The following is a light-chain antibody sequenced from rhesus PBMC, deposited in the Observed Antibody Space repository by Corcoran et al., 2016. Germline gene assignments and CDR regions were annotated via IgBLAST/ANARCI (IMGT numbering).Light chain of an antibody. Sequence: DIQMTQSPSSLSASLGDTVTITCRASQGISSYLAWYQQIPGKAPILLIYKASILQSGVPSRFSGSGSGTDFTLTIRSLQPENFATYYCQQPNSYPLTFGGVTKVGIK. CDR1: QGISSY. V-gene: IGKV1-25*01. CDR2: KAS. CDR3: QQPNSYPLT. J-gene: IGKJ4*01.